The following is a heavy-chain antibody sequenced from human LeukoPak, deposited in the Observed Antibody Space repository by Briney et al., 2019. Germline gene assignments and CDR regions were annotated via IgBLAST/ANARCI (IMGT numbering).Heavy chain of an antibody. Sequence: PGGSLRLSCAASGFTFSSYAMHWVRQAPGKGLEWVSGISWNSGRMVYADSVRGRFTISRDNAKNSLYLQMNSLGAEDTALYYCAKVGRTWQQLVLYFDYWGQGTLVTVSS. J-gene: IGHJ4*02. CDR1: GFTFSSYA. V-gene: IGHV3-9*01. CDR3: AKVGRTWQQLVLYFDY. CDR2: ISWNSGRM. D-gene: IGHD6-13*01.